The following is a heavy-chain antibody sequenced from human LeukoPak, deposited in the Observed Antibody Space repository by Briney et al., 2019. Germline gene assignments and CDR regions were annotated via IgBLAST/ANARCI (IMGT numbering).Heavy chain of an antibody. V-gene: IGHV3-53*01. D-gene: IGHD1/OR15-1a*01. CDR3: ASSSRREQRDNHYYFMDV. Sequence: PGGSLRLSCAASGLTVSSEYMSWARQAPGKGLEWVAVIYSTGNTYYANSVKGRFTISRDSSKNTLYLHMNSLRAEDTAVYYCASSSRREQRDNHYYFMDVWGKGTTVTVSS. CDR2: IYSTGNT. CDR1: GLTVSSEY. J-gene: IGHJ6*03.